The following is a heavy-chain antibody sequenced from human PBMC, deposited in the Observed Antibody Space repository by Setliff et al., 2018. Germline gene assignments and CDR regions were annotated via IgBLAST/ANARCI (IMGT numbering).Heavy chain of an antibody. V-gene: IGHV7-4-1*02. J-gene: IGHJ4*02. CDR3: ARGGIATGRGY. D-gene: IGHD6-13*01. Sequence: ASVKVSCKSSGYTFTSYPINWMRQAPGQGLEWMGWINTKTGKPTYAQGFTGRFVFSLDTSVSTAYLTINSLEPEDTAVYFCARGGIATGRGYWGQGTLVTVSS. CDR1: GYTFTSYP. CDR2: INTKTGKP.